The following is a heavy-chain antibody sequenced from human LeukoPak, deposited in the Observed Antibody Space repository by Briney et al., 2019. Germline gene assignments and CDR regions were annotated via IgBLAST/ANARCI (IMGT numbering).Heavy chain of an antibody. D-gene: IGHD6-19*01. Sequence: PGGSLRLSCAASGFTFSSYGMHWVRQAPGKGLEWVAVISYDGSNKYYADSVKGRFTISRDNSKNTLYLQMNSLRAEDTAVYYCAILIAGYSSGWYGFDYWGQGTLVTVSS. CDR3: AILIAGYSSGWYGFDY. CDR2: ISYDGSNK. J-gene: IGHJ4*02. CDR1: GFTFSSYG. V-gene: IGHV3-30*03.